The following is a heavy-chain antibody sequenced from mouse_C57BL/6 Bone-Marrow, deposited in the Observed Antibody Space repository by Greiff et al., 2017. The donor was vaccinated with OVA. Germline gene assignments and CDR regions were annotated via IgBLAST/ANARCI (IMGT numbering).Heavy chain of an antibody. CDR3: TAIDYYGSGY. D-gene: IGHD1-1*01. CDR2: IDPETGGT. J-gene: IGHJ2*01. V-gene: IGHV1-15*01. CDR1: GYTFTDYE. Sequence: QVQLQQSGAELVRPGASVTLSCKASGYTFTDYEMHWVKQTPVHGLEWIGAIDPETGGTAYNQKFKGKAILTADKSSSTAYMELRSLTSEDSAVYYYTAIDYYGSGYWGQGTTLTVSS.